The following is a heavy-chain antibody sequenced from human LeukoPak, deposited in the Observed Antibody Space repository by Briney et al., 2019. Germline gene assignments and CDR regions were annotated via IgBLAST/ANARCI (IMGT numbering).Heavy chain of an antibody. D-gene: IGHD3-3*01. V-gene: IGHV3-43D*03. CDR3: AKDSGDHDFWSGYYPKS. CDR1: GFTFDDYA. CDR2: ISWDGGST. J-gene: IGHJ4*01. Sequence: GGSLRLSCAASGFTFDDYAMHWVRQAPGKGLEWVSLISWDGGSTYYADSVKGRFTISRDNSKNSLYLQMNSLRAEDTALYYCAKDSGDHDFWSGYYPKSWGQEPWSPSPQ.